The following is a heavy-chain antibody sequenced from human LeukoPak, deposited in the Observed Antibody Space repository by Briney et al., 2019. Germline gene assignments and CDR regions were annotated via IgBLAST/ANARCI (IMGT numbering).Heavy chain of an antibody. Sequence: GGSLRPSCAASGFTVSSNYMSWVRQAPGKGLEWVSVIYSGGSTYYADSVKGRFTISRDNSKNTLYLQMNSLRADDAAVYYCATARRRYCSGGSCYSLYYYYGMDVWGHGPTVTVSS. D-gene: IGHD2-15*01. CDR1: GFTVSSNY. V-gene: IGHV3-66*01. CDR3: ATARRRYCSGGSCYSLYYYYGMDV. J-gene: IGHJ6*02. CDR2: IYSGGST.